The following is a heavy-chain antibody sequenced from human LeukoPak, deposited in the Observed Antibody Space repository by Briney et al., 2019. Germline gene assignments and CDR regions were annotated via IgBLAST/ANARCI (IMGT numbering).Heavy chain of an antibody. Sequence: GGSLRLSCAASGFTFSNYGIHWVRQAPGKGLEWVAVILYDGSNKYYADSVKGRFTISRDNSKNTVYLQMNGLRGEDTAVYYCAKGVQYSGYDYFDYWGQGTLVTVSS. D-gene: IGHD5-12*01. CDR1: GFTFSNYG. J-gene: IGHJ4*02. CDR3: AKGVQYSGYDYFDY. V-gene: IGHV3-30*18. CDR2: ILYDGSNK.